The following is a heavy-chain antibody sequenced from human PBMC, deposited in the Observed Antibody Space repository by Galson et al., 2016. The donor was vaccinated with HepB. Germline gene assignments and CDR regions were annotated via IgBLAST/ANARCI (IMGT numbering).Heavy chain of an antibody. J-gene: IGHJ6*02. CDR1: GGSISNNNW. CDR2: IYHSGTT. CDR3: ARTPDYYYGMDV. D-gene: IGHD2-15*01. V-gene: IGHV4-4*02. Sequence: SETLSLTCVVSGGSISNNNWWSWVRQPPGKGLEWIGEIYHSGTTNYNSSLRNRLTISVDRSKSQFSLELNSVTAADTAVYYCARTPDYYYGMDVWGQGTTVTVSS.